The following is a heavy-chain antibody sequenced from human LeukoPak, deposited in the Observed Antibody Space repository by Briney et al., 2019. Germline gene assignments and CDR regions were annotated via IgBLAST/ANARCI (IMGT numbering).Heavy chain of an antibody. CDR3: VRAPPGTGWLIDH. CDR2: INTAADT. D-gene: IGHD6-19*01. CDR1: GFAFSNYD. V-gene: IGHV3-13*04. J-gene: IGHJ4*02. Sequence: PGGSLRRSCAASGFAFSNYDMLWVRQVTGKGLEWVSAINTAADTYYPDSVKGRFTISRENAKSSLYLQMNSLRVGDTAVYYCVRAPPGTGWLIDHWGQGTLVAVSS.